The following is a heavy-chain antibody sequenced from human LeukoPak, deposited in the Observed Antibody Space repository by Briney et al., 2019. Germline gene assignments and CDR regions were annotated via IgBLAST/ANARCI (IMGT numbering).Heavy chain of an antibody. J-gene: IGHJ4*02. CDR3: ARASRWLQLRYYFDY. V-gene: IGHV4-34*01. CDR2: INHSGST. CDR1: GGSLSGYY. D-gene: IGHD5-24*01. Sequence: SETLSLTCAVYGGSLSGYYWSWIRQPPGKGLEWIGEINHSGSTNYNPSLKSRVTISVDTSKNQFSLKLSSVTAADTAVYYCARASRWLQLRYYFDYWGQGTLVTVSS.